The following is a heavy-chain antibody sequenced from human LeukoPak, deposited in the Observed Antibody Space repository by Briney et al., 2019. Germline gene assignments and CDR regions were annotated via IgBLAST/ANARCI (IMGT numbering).Heavy chain of an antibody. CDR1: GGSISGFY. D-gene: IGHD6-13*01. J-gene: IGHJ5*02. CDR3: ATRPDIASTGPGWFDP. Sequence: SETLSLTCTVSGGSISGFYWSWIRQPPGKGLEWIGEINHSGSTNYNPSLKSRVTISVDTSKNQFSLTLSSVTAADTAVYYCATRPDIASTGPGWFDPWGQGTLVTVSS. V-gene: IGHV4-34*01. CDR2: INHSGST.